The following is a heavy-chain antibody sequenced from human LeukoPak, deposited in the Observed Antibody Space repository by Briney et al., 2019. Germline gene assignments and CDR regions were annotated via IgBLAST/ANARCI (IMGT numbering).Heavy chain of an antibody. D-gene: IGHD6-19*01. CDR3: AKDWGIAVAGTSIDY. J-gene: IGHJ4*02. CDR1: GFTFSSYA. CDR2: ISGSGGST. Sequence: GGSLRLSCAASGFTFSSYAMSWVRQAPGKGLEWVSAISGSGGSTYYADSVKGRFTISRDNSKNTLYLQMNSLRAEDTAVYYCAKDWGIAVAGTSIDYWGQGTLVTVSS. V-gene: IGHV3-23*01.